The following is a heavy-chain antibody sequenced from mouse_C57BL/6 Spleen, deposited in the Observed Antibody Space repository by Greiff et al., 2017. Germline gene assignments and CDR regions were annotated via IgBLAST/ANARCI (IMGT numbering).Heavy chain of an antibody. J-gene: IGHJ4*01. D-gene: IGHD3-3*01. Sequence: VQLQQSGPELVKPGASVKISCKASGYAFSSSWMNWVKQRPGKGLEWIGRIYPGDGDTNYNGKFKGKATLTADKSSSTAYMQLSSLTSEDSAVYFCASDLRGYAMDYWGQGTSVTVSS. V-gene: IGHV1-82*01. CDR2: IYPGDGDT. CDR3: ASDLRGYAMDY. CDR1: GYAFSSSW.